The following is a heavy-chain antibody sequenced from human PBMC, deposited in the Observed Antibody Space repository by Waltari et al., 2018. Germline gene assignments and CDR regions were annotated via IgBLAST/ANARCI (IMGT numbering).Heavy chain of an antibody. D-gene: IGHD2-15*01. J-gene: IGHJ4*02. CDR2: INPDGGEK. CDR3: ARGRYCSGGNCYFDY. V-gene: IGHV3-7*01. Sequence: EEYLVEPGGGLVQPGGSVRRSCTVAGLMLNGLWMTWVRQAPGKGLEWVATINPDGGEKYYVDPVKGRFTISRDNAKYLLFLQVSSLRVEDMAVYYCARGRYCSGGNCYFDYWGQGTQVTVSS. CDR1: GLMLNGLW.